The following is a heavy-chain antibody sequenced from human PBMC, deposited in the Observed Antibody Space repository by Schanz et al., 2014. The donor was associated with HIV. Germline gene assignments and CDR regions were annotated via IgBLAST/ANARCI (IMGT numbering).Heavy chain of an antibody. CDR3: AREVDIVVVPAAIVGWFDP. D-gene: IGHD2-2*03. CDR2: MNPNSGNT. Sequence: QVQLVQSGAEVEKPGASAKVSCKASGYSFTGYYMHWVRQAPGQGLEWMGWMNPNSGNTGYAQKFQGRVTMTRNTSISTAYMELSSLRSEDTAVYYCAREVDIVVVPAAIVGWFDPWGQGTLVTVSS. CDR1: GYSFTGYY. V-gene: IGHV1-8*02. J-gene: IGHJ5*02.